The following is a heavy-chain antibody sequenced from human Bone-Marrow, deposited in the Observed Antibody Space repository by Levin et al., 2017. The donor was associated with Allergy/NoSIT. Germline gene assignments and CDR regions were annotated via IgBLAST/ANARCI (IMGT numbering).Heavy chain of an antibody. V-gene: IGHV3-9*01. CDR3: TKRYSAFAPYFDY. J-gene: IGHJ4*02. D-gene: IGHD5-12*01. CDR2: INWNSGTI. Sequence: PGGSLRLSCAASGFTFDDFAMHWVRQAPGKGLEWVSGINWNSGTIIYADSVKGRFTISRDNAKNSLYLQMNSLRAEDTALYYCTKRYSAFAPYFDYWGQGTLVTVSS. CDR1: GFTFDDFA.